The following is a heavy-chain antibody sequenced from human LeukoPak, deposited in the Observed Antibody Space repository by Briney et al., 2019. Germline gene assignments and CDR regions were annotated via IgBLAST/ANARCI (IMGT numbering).Heavy chain of an antibody. Sequence: ASVKVSCKASGYTFTSYGISWVRQAPGQGLEWMGWISAYNGNTNYAQKLQGRVTMTTDTSTSTAYMELRSLRSDDTAVYYCARGIAAADYPYYYYMDVWGKGTTVTVSS. V-gene: IGHV1-18*01. CDR3: ARGIAAADYPYYYYMDV. D-gene: IGHD6-13*01. CDR1: GYTFTSYG. CDR2: ISAYNGNT. J-gene: IGHJ6*03.